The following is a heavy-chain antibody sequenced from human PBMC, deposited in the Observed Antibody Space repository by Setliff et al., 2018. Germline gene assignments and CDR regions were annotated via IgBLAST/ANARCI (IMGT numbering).Heavy chain of an antibody. J-gene: IGHJ4*02. CDR1: GGSISSGSYY. Sequence: SETLSLTCTVSGGSISSGSYYWSWIRQPAGKGLEWIGRIYTSGSTNYNPSLKSRVTISVDTSKNQFSLKLSSVTAADTAVYYCARTLLLYPYYFDYWGQGTRVTVSS. D-gene: IGHD2-2*02. CDR2: IYTSGST. CDR3: ARTLLLYPYYFDY. V-gene: IGHV4-61*02.